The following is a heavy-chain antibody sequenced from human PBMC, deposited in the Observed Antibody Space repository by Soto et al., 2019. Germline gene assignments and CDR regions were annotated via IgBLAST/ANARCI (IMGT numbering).Heavy chain of an antibody. J-gene: IGHJ6*02. CDR3: ARDGDGRMTTNPYYYNGMDV. CDR1: GDSIGSGNKY. V-gene: IGHV4-30-4*02. CDR2: IFSSGTT. D-gene: IGHD4-4*01. Sequence: SETLSLTCTVSGDSIGSGNKYWSWIRQAPGKGLEWIGYIFSSGTTYYNPSLKSRLTMSLDTSQNQFSLKLNSVTAADTAVYYCARDGDGRMTTNPYYYNGMDVWGPGTTVTVSS.